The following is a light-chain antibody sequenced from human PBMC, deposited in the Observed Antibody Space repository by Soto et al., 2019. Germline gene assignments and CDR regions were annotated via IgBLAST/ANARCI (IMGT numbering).Light chain of an antibody. Sequence: QSALTQPRSVSGSPGQSVTISCTGTSSDVGIYNYVSWYQHHPGKAPKLIIYDVIKRPSGVPDRFSGSKSGITASLTISGLQADVEADYYYFPYAATAPLFFGGGTRLTAL. J-gene: IGLJ2*01. CDR1: SSDVGIYNY. CDR3: FPYAATAPLF. V-gene: IGLV2-11*01. CDR2: DVI.